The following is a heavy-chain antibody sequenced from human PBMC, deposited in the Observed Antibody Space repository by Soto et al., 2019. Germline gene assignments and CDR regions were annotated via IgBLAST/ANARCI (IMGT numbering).Heavy chain of an antibody. CDR2: IIPIFGTA. J-gene: IGHJ5*02. D-gene: IGHD3-16*01. CDR1: GGTFSSYA. CDR3: ARVWDRTNWFDP. V-gene: IGHV1-69*13. Sequence: SVKVSFKASGGTFSSYAISWVRQAPGQGLEWMGGIIPIFGTANYAQKFQGRVTITADESTSTAYMELSSLRSEDTAVYYCARVWDRTNWFDPWGQGTLVTVSS.